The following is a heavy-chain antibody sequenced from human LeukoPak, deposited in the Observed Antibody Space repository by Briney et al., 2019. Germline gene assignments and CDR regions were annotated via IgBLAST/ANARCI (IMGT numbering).Heavy chain of an antibody. CDR1: GFTFSSYE. J-gene: IGHJ4*02. CDR2: ISSIGTTI. Sequence: GGSLRLSCAASGFTFSSYEMNWVRQAPGKGLEWVSHISSIGTTIYYADSVKGRFTISRDNAKNSLFLQMNSPRAEDTAVYYCAVGGGYWGQGTLVTVSS. V-gene: IGHV3-48*03. CDR3: AVGGGY. D-gene: IGHD3-16*01.